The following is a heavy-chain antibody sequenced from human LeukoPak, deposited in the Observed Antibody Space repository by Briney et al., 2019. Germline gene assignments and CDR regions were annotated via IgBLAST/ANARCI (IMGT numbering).Heavy chain of an antibody. V-gene: IGHV3-13*01. CDR3: VREARGYHYTYFAY. Sequence: GSPRLSCTASGFTLGGHDMHWVRQTTGDGLEWVAAVSAGHHTFYAGSVKGRFTVSREDAKNSLYLQMNSLRAGDTAVYYCVREARGYHYTYFAYWGQGSLVTVSS. D-gene: IGHD5-18*01. CDR2: VSAGHHT. J-gene: IGHJ4*02. CDR1: GFTLGGHD.